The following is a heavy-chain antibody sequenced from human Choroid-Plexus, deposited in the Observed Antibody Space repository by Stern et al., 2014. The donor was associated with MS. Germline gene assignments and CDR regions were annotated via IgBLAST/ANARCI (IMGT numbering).Heavy chain of an antibody. D-gene: IGHD2-15*01. CDR2: ISHDGSDK. CDR1: GFTFSNFG. V-gene: IGHV3-30*18. Sequence: GQLVESGGGVAQPGRPLILSCAASGFTFSNFGMHWVRQAPGKGLVWVAIISHDGSDKYYADSVKGRFTIFRDNSKNPLYMHMNSLRAEDTAVYYCAKDRQWSTYFFDYWGQGSLVTVSS. J-gene: IGHJ4*02. CDR3: AKDRQWSTYFFDY.